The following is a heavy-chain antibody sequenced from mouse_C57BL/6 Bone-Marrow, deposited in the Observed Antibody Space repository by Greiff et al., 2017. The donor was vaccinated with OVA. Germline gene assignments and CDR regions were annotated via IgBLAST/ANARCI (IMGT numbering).Heavy chain of an antibody. D-gene: IGHD3-3*01. CDR1: GFTFSDYG. J-gene: IGHJ4*01. CDR3: SRRRDPNAMDY. CDR2: ISTLAYSI. Sequence: VQLQQSGGGLVQPGGSLKLSCAASGFTFSDYGMAWVRQAPRKGPEWVAFISTLAYSIYYADTVTGRFTISREYAKNTLYMEMSRLRSEDTAMYYYSRRRDPNAMDYWGQGTSVTVSS. V-gene: IGHV5-15*01.